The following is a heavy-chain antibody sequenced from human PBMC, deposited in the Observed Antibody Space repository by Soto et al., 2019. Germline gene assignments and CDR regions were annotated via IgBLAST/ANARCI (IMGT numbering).Heavy chain of an antibody. D-gene: IGHD1-1*01. CDR2: FDPEDGET. CDR1: GYTVTDLA. V-gene: IGHV1-24*01. Sequence: QVQVVQSGAEVKKPGASVKVSCKVSGYTVTDLAMPWMRQAPGKGLEWVGGFDPEDGETIYAQKFQGRVTRTEDTSTDSAYMELSSLRSEDTAVYYCATRGTRWLQSPFDYWGQGTLVTVSS. J-gene: IGHJ4*02. CDR3: ATRGTRWLQSPFDY.